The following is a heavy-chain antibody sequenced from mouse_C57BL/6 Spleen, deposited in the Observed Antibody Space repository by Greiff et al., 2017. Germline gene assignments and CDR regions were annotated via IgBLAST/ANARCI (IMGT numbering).Heavy chain of an antibody. Sequence: QVQLQQSGAELVRPGASVTLSCKASGYTFTDYEMHWVKQTPVHGLEWIGAIDPETGGTAYNQKFKGKAILTADKSSSTAYMELRSLTSEDSAVYYCTRSGYGSFWFAYWGQGTLVTVSA. D-gene: IGHD1-1*01. V-gene: IGHV1-15*01. CDR1: GYTFTDYE. CDR3: TRSGYGSFWFAY. J-gene: IGHJ3*01. CDR2: IDPETGGT.